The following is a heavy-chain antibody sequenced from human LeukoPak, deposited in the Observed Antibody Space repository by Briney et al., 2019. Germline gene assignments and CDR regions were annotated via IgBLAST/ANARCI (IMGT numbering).Heavy chain of an antibody. CDR2: INPNSGGT. Sequence: ASVKVSCKASGYTFTDSYMHWVRQAPGQGLECMGWINPNSGGTNYAQKFQGRVTMTRDTSISTAYMELSRLRSDDTAVYYCARKEYQLLFNWFDPWGQGTLVTVSS. CDR3: ARKEYQLLFNWFDP. CDR1: GYTFTDSY. J-gene: IGHJ5*02. D-gene: IGHD2-2*01. V-gene: IGHV1-2*02.